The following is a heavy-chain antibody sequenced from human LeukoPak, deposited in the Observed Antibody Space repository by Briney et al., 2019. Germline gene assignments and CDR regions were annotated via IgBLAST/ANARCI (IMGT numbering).Heavy chain of an antibody. Sequence: GGSLRLSCAASGFTFSSYWMHWVRQAPGKGLVWVSRIKSDGSSTSYADSVKGRFTISRDNAKNTPYLQMNSLRAEDTAVYYCVRTYNYGYHYWGQGTLVTVSS. CDR3: VRTYNYGYHY. J-gene: IGHJ4*02. D-gene: IGHD5-18*01. V-gene: IGHV3-74*01. CDR1: GFTFSSYW. CDR2: IKSDGSST.